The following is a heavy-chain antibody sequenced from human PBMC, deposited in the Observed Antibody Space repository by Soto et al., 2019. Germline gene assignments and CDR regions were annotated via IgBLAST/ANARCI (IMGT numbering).Heavy chain of an antibody. D-gene: IGHD2-21*01. J-gene: IGHJ6*02. V-gene: IGHV3-30-3*01. CDR3: ARDYSLGSSLGPYYYGMDV. CDR2: ISYDGSNR. Sequence: PGGSLSLSCAASGFTFSSYAMHWVRQAPGKGLEWVAVISYDGSNRYYSDALRVRFTTPRNNPKNPVYLKKNSLRAEDTAVYYCARDYSLGSSLGPYYYGMDVGAQGPRVTVSS. CDR1: GFTFSSYA.